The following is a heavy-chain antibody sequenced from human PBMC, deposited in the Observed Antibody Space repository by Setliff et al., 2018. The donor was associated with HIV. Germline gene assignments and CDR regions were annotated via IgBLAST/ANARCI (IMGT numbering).Heavy chain of an antibody. Sequence: PGGSLRLSCAASGFTVSSYYMAWVRQAPGKGLEWVSTIYSDGSTYHADSVKGRFTLSRDTSKNTLSLQMNTLRPEDTAVYYCARDVLRGSSVFDYWGQGTLVTVSS. D-gene: IGHD3-10*01. CDR3: ARDVLRGSSVFDY. J-gene: IGHJ4*02. V-gene: IGHV3-66*02. CDR1: GFTVSSYY. CDR2: IYSDGST.